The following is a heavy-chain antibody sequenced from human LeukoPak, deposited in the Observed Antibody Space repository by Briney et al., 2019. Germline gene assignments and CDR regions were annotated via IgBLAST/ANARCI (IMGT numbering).Heavy chain of an antibody. J-gene: IGHJ3*02. CDR2: IYSGGST. Sequence: PGGSLRLSCAASGFTFSSYAMSWVRQAPGKGLEWVSVIYSGGSTYYADSVKGRFTISRDNSKNTLYLQMNSLRAEDTAAYYCARGYYDSSGYYYDDAFDIWGQGTMVTVSS. CDR3: ARGYYDSSGYYYDDAFDI. V-gene: IGHV3-53*01. CDR1: GFTFSSYA. D-gene: IGHD3-22*01.